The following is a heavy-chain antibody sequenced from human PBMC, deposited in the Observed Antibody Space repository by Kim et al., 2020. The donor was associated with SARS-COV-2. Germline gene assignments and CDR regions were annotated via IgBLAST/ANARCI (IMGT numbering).Heavy chain of an antibody. Sequence: TDHTPSLKSRVTISVDTSKNQFSLKLNSGTAADTAVYYCASLRRPGDFDYWGQGTLVTVSS. CDR2: T. V-gene: IGHV4-39*01. J-gene: IGHJ4*02. CDR3: ASLRRPGDFDY.